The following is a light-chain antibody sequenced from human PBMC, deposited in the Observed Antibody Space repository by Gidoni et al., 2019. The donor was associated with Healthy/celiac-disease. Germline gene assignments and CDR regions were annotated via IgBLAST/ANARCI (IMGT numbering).Light chain of an antibody. V-gene: IGKV3-20*01. CDR3: QQYGSSHWT. J-gene: IGKJ1*01. CDR1: QSVSSSY. CDR2: GAS. Sequence: EIVLTQSPGTLSLSPGERATLSGRASQSVSSSYLAWYQQKPGQAPRLLIYGASSRATGIPDRFSGSGSGTDFTLTISRLEPEDFAVYYCQQYGSSHWTFGQGTKVEIK.